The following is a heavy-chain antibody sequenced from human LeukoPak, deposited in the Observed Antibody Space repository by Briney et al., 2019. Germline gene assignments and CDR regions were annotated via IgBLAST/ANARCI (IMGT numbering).Heavy chain of an antibody. J-gene: IGHJ3*02. CDR3: ATSEGLYYYDIHNIAPAFDI. V-gene: IGHV3-23*01. Sequence: GGSLRLSCAASGFTFSSYAMSWVRQAPGKGLEWVSAISGSGGSTYYADSVKGRFTISRDNSKNTLYLQMNSLRAEDTAVYYYATSEGLYYYDIHNIAPAFDIWGQGTMVTVSS. CDR1: GFTFSSYA. CDR2: ISGSGGST. D-gene: IGHD3-22*01.